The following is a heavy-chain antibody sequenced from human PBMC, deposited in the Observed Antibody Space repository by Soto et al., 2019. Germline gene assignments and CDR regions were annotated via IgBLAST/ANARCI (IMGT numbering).Heavy chain of an antibody. D-gene: IGHD2-2*02. CDR1: GGTFSGHA. Sequence: QVQLVQSGAEVKKPGSSVKVSCEASGGTFSGHAISWVRQAPGQGPEWMGGLIPLFGTTQHAQNFQGRLTITAAKPTTTAYMELTRLRFEDTASYNRARAPNRLYRFDSWGQGTLVTVPS. CDR3: ARAPNRLYRFDS. CDR2: LIPLFGTT. V-gene: IGHV1-69*06. J-gene: IGHJ4*02.